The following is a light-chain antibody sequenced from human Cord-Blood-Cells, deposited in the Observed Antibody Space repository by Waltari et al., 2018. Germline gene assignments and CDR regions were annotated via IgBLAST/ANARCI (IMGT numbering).Light chain of an antibody. J-gene: IGKJ2*03. Sequence: MMTKPPDSLPVLLGERSTIHCKSSQSVLYSYNNKNYLAWYQQKPGQPPKLLIYWASTRQSGVPSRFSGSGSGTDFTLTISSLQAEDVAVYYCQKYYSTPYSFGQGTKLEIK. CDR3: QKYYSTPYS. V-gene: IGKV4-1*01. CDR2: WAS. CDR1: QSVLYSYNNKNY.